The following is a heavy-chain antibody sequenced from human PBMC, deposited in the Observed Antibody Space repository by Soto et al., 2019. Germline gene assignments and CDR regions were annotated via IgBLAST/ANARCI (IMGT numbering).Heavy chain of an antibody. J-gene: IGHJ4*02. Sequence: PGGSLRLSCAASGFTFSSYAMSWVRQAPGKGLEWVSAISGSGGSTYYADSVKGRFTISRDNSKNTLYLQMNSLRAEDTAVYYCAKSGRDFWSGYYMYYFDYWGQGTLVT. CDR3: AKSGRDFWSGYYMYYFDY. V-gene: IGHV3-23*01. CDR1: GFTFSSYA. CDR2: ISGSGGST. D-gene: IGHD3-3*01.